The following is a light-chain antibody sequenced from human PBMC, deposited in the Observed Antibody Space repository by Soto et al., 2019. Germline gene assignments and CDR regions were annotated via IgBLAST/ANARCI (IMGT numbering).Light chain of an antibody. Sequence: QSALTQPASVSGSPGQSITLSCTGTNNDVGGYESVSWYQQHAGRAPRLIIYDVSNRPSGVSGRFSGSKFGNTASLTISGLQGEDEANYYRTSYTSSSLYVFGTGTK. CDR3: TSYTSSSLYV. J-gene: IGLJ1*01. CDR2: DVS. CDR1: NNDVGGYES. V-gene: IGLV2-14*01.